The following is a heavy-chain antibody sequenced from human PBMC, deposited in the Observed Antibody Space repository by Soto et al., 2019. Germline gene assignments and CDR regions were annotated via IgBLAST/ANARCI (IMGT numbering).Heavy chain of an antibody. CDR2: IYTGGGT. J-gene: IGHJ4*02. CDR3: ARDGSGH. Sequence: EVQLVESGGGLVQPGGSLRLSCAASGLTVSTNPMSWVRQAPGKGLEWVSVIYTGGGTHYADSVKGRFTISRDNSTNTVNLQMHSLRPEDTAVYYCARDGSGHWGQGTLVTVSS. V-gene: IGHV3-66*01. CDR1: GLTVSTNP.